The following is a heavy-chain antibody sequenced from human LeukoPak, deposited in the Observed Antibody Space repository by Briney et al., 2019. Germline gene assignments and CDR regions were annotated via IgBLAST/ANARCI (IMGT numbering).Heavy chain of an antibody. CDR2: IWYDGSNK. CDR1: GFTFSSYW. J-gene: IGHJ6*04. Sequence: GGSMRLSCAASGFTFSSYWMSWVRQAPGKGLEWVAVIWYDGSNKYYADSVKGRFTISRDNSKNTLYLQMNSLRAEDTAVYYCARDRSPMTTVTRSLRLGYYYGMDVWGKGTTVTVSS. CDR3: ARDRSPMTTVTRSLRLGYYYGMDV. D-gene: IGHD4-17*01. V-gene: IGHV3-33*08.